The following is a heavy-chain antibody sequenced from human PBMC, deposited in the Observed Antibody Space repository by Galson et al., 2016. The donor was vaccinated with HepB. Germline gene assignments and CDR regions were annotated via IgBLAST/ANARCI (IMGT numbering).Heavy chain of an antibody. CDR1: GYTFTTHD. CDR3: ARSRSLVVVILDC. V-gene: IGHV1-8*01. J-gene: IGHJ4*02. CDR2: VNPGTGNS. Sequence: SVKVSCKAPGYTFTTHDLSWVRQASGQGPEWLGYVNPGTGNSGYAPKFRGRVTMTRDTSIDTAYLELNSLRSEDTASYYCARSRSLVVVILDCWGQGTVVTVSS. D-gene: IGHD2-15*01.